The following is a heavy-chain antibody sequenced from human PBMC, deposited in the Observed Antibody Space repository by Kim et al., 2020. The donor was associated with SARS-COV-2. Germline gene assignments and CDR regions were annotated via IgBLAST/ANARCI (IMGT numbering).Heavy chain of an antibody. V-gene: IGHV4-39*01. J-gene: IGHJ6*02. CDR3: ARQDPYYYGMDV. CDR1: GGSISSSSYY. CDR2: IYYSGST. Sequence: SETLSLTCTVSGGSISSSSYYWGWIRQPPGKGLERIGSIYYSGSTYYNPSLKSRVTISVDTSKNQFSLKLSSVTAADTAVYYCARQDPYYYGMDVWGQGTTVTVSS.